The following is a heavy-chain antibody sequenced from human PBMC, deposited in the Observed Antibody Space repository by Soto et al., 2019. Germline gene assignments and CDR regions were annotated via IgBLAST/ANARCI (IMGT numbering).Heavy chain of an antibody. D-gene: IGHD6-19*01. V-gene: IGHV4-4*02. CDR2: VFHTGTT. Sequence: QVQLQESGPGLVKPSGTLSLTCAVSGDSVSSPYYWCWVRQPPGKGLEWIGEVFHTGTTSYNPSLRSRVTISMDKSNNHFSLDLRSVTAADTAVYHCARSAGWYAVHSWGPGTLVIVSS. CDR1: GDSVSSPYY. CDR3: ARSAGWYAVHS. J-gene: IGHJ4*02.